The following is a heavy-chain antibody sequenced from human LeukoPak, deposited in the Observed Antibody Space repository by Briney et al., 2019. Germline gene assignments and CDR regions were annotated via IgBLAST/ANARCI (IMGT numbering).Heavy chain of an antibody. CDR3: ARDGSGSYYLFDY. J-gene: IGHJ4*02. Sequence: TLSLTCTVSGGSISSGGYYWSWIRQHPGKGLEWIGYIYYSGSTYYNPSLKSRVTISVDTSKNQFSLKLSSVTAADTAVYYCARDGSGSYYLFDYWGQGTLVTVSS. D-gene: IGHD3-10*01. CDR2: IYYSGST. CDR1: GGSISSGGYY. V-gene: IGHV4-31*03.